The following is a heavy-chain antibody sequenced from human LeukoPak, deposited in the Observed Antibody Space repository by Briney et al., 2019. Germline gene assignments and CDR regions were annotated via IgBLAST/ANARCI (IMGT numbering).Heavy chain of an antibody. Sequence: SETLSLTCAVYGGSFSGYYWSWIRQPPGKGLEWIGEINHSGSTNYNPSLKSRVTISVDTSKNQFSLKLSSVTAADTAVYYCAKDRITMVRGVISPKQYYYYGMDVWGQGTTVTVSS. V-gene: IGHV4-34*01. D-gene: IGHD3-10*01. CDR2: INHSGST. J-gene: IGHJ6*02. CDR1: GGSFSGYY. CDR3: AKDRITMVRGVISPKQYYYYGMDV.